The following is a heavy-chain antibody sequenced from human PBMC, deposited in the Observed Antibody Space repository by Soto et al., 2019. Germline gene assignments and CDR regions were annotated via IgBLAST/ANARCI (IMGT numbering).Heavy chain of an antibody. D-gene: IGHD1-1*01. V-gene: IGHV4-4*07. Sequence: QVQLQESGPGLVKPSETLSLTCTVSGAPISGYYWSWIRKSAGKGLEWIGRIYATGTTAYKPSLKSRFMPSVDTSKKQSSRRLRSVTAADPAVYYCVRDGTKTLRDWFDPWGQGISVTVSS. CDR3: VRDGTKTLRDWFDP. CDR1: GAPISGYY. CDR2: IYATGTT. J-gene: IGHJ5*02.